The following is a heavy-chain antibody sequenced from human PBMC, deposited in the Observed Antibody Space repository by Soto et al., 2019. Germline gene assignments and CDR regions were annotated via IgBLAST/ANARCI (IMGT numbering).Heavy chain of an antibody. CDR2: LYDLDGS. D-gene: IGHD1-1*01. CDR3: ATWDEREHAYDV. CDR1: GFTISGKKY. Sequence: DVQLVESGGGLIQPGESLRLSCAAYGFTISGKKYVAWFRQAPGKGLEWVSALYDLDGSFYAASVKGRFTTASDSSKTTVYLQMNSLRPDDTAVYYCATWDEREHAYDVWCQGTTVTVSS. V-gene: IGHV3-53*01. J-gene: IGHJ3*01.